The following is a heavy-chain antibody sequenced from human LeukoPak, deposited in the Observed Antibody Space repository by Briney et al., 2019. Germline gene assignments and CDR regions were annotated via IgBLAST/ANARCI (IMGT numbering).Heavy chain of an antibody. V-gene: IGHV3-73*01. Sequence: GGSLRLSCAASGFTFSGSAMHWVRQASGKGLEWVGRIRSKANGYATAYAASVKGRFTISRDDSKNTAYLQMNSLKTEDTAVYYCTSLRRQVGANVGFGYWGQGTLVTVSS. CDR3: TSLRRQVGANVGFGY. CDR1: GFTFSGSA. D-gene: IGHD1-26*01. J-gene: IGHJ4*02. CDR2: IRSKANGYAT.